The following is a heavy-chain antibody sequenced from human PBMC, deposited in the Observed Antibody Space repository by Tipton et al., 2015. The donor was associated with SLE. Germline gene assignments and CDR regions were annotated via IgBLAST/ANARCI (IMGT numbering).Heavy chain of an antibody. J-gene: IGHJ3*02. Sequence: TLSLTCTVSGGSISSHYWGWIRQPPGKGLEWIGYIYNSGSGNYNPSLKSRVTISVATSKNQFSLKLSSVSAADTAVYYCARSDYYDSSGYYSYAFDIWGQGTMVTVSS. CDR1: GGSISSHY. D-gene: IGHD3-22*01. CDR2: IYNSGSG. V-gene: IGHV4-59*11. CDR3: ARSDYYDSSGYYSYAFDI.